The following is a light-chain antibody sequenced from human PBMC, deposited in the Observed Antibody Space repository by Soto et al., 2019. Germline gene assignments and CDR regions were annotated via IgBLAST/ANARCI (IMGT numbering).Light chain of an antibody. CDR3: QHYDNLPLT. Sequence: DIQMAQSPSTLSGSVGERVTITCRASQTISSWLAWYQQKPGKAPKLLIYKASTLKSGVPSRFSGSGSGTEFTLTISSLQPDDFATYYCQHYDNLPLTFGGGTKVDIK. J-gene: IGKJ4*01. V-gene: IGKV1-5*03. CDR1: QTISSW. CDR2: KAS.